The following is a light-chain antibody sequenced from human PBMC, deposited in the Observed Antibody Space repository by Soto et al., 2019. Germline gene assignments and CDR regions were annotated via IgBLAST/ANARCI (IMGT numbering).Light chain of an antibody. Sequence: EIVLTQSPATLSLSPGERVTLSCRASQSVSSYLAWYQQKPGQAPRLLIYDASNTATGLPARFSGSGSGTDFTLTISSLEPEDFAVYYCQQRSNWPRTFGQGTKVDIK. CDR3: QQRSNWPRT. CDR2: DAS. J-gene: IGKJ1*01. V-gene: IGKV3-11*01. CDR1: QSVSSY.